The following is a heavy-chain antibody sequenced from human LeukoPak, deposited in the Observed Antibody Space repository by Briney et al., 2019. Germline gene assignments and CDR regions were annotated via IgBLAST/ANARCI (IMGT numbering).Heavy chain of an antibody. CDR1: GGSISSYY. CDR2: IYYSGST. CDR3: ARLGYCSSTSCYVHYYYYMDV. V-gene: IGHV4-59*12. D-gene: IGHD2-2*01. Sequence: SETLSLTCTVSGGSISSYYWSWIRQPPGKGLEWIGCIYYSGSTNYNPSFKSRVTISVDTSKNQFSLKLSSVTAADTAVYYCARLGYCSSTSCYVHYYYYMDVWGKGTTVTISS. J-gene: IGHJ6*03.